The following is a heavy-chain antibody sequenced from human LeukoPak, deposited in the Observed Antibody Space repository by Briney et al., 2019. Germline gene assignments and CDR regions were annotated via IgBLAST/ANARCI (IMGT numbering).Heavy chain of an antibody. CDR1: GGSISSYY. V-gene: IGHV4-4*07. CDR2: IYTSGST. Sequence: PSETLSLTCTVSGGSISSYYWSWIRQPAGKGLEWIGRIYTSGSTNYNPSLKSRVTMSVDTSKNQFSLKLSSVTAADTAVYYCARNQGSGSCYFPNWFDPWGQGTLVTVSS. J-gene: IGHJ5*02. D-gene: IGHD3-10*01. CDR3: ARNQGSGSCYFPNWFDP.